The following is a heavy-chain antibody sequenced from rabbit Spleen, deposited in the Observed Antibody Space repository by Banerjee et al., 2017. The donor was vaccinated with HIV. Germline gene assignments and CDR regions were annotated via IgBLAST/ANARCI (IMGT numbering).Heavy chain of an antibody. V-gene: IGHV1S40*01. CDR3: ARSGSSNSFNL. D-gene: IGHD8-1*01. J-gene: IGHJ4*01. CDR2: IEVGSSDFT. CDR1: GFAFSAYTF. Sequence: LVEYGGDLVQPGASLTLTCTASGFAFSAYTFMCWVRQAPGKGLEWIACIEVGSSDFTYFATWAKGRFTISRPSSTTVTLQVTRLTAADTATYFCARSGSSNSFNLWGPGTLVTVS.